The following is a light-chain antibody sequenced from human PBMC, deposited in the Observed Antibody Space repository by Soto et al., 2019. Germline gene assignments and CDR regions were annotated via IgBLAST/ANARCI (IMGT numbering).Light chain of an antibody. CDR3: QVWDTTTDQYI. CDR1: DVGGKS. V-gene: IGLV3-21*02. CDR2: DAR. J-gene: IGLJ1*01. Sequence: VLTQPPSVSVAPGQTATISCGGDDVGGKSVQWYQQKPGQAPVLVLYDARDRPSGIPERFSGSNSGNTATLTISWVEAGDEADFYCQVWDTTTDQYIFGSGTKVTVL.